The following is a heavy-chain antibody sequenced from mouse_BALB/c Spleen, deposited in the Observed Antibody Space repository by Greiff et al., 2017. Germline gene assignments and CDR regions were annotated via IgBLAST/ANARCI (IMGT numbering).Heavy chain of an antibody. J-gene: IGHJ2*01. CDR3: NFITTVVAH. CDR2: IDPENGDT. Sequence: EVKLEESGAELVRSGASVKLSCTASGFNIKDYYMHWVKQRPEQGLEWIGWIDPENGDTEYAPKFQGKATMTVDTSSNTAYLQLSSLTSEDTAVYYCNFITTVVAHWGQGTTLTVSS. D-gene: IGHD1-1*01. V-gene: IGHV14-4*02. CDR1: GFNIKDYY.